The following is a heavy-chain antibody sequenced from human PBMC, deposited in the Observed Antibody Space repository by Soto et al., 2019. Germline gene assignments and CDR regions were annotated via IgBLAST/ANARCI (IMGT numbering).Heavy chain of an antibody. Sequence: HPGGSLRLSCAASGFTFSSYAMDWVRQAPGKGLEWVAVISYDGSNKYYADSVKGRFTISRDNSKNTLYLQMNSLRAEDTAVYYCARDSPSQEVSGQWLVDYYYYGMDVWGQGTTVTVSS. CDR2: ISYDGSNK. D-gene: IGHD6-19*01. V-gene: IGHV3-30-3*01. J-gene: IGHJ6*02. CDR3: ARDSPSQEVSGQWLVDYYYYGMDV. CDR1: GFTFSSYA.